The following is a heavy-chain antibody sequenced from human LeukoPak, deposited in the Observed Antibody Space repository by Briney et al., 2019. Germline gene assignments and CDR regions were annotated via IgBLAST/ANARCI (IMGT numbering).Heavy chain of an antibody. CDR3: ARHEYSSAWYSGWFDP. V-gene: IGHV5-51*01. Sequence: GESLKISCKGSGYSFTTYWIGWVRQMPGKGLEWMGILYPGDSDTRYSPSFQGQVTISADKSISTAYLQWSSLKASDTAMYYCARHEYSSAWYSGWFDPWGQGTLVTVSS. D-gene: IGHD6-19*01. CDR1: GYSFTTYW. CDR2: LYPGDSDT. J-gene: IGHJ5*02.